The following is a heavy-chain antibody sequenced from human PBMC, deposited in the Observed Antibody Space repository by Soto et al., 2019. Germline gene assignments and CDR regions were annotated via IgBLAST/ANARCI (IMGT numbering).Heavy chain of an antibody. CDR1: GGSFSGYY. D-gene: IGHD6-13*01. V-gene: IGHV4-34*01. Sequence: QVQLQQWGAGLLKPSETLSLTCAVYGGSFSGYYWSWIRQPPGKGLEWIGEINHSGSTNYNPSLKSRVTISVDTPKNQFSLKLSSVTAADTAVYYCARERRVAAADGLRGDVWGQGTTVTVSS. CDR2: INHSGST. J-gene: IGHJ6*02. CDR3: ARERRVAAADGLRGDV.